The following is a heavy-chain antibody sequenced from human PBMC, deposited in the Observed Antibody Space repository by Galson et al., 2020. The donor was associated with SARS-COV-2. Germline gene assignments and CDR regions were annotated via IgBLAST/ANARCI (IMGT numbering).Heavy chain of an antibody. CDR1: GFNFTTNS. CDR2: LRRSTDYV. V-gene: IGHV3-21*01. Sequence: GGSLRLSCVVSGFNFTTNSMNWVRQAPGRGLEWVSSLRRSTDYVYYADSVTGRFTISRDKAKTSVYLQMNSLRAEDTAVYYCARSDSSGSLDSLGQGTRVTVSS. J-gene: IGHJ4*02. D-gene: IGHD3-22*01. CDR3: ARSDSSGSLDS.